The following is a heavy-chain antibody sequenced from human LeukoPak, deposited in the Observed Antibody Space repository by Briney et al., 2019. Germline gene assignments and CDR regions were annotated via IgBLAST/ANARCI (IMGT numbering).Heavy chain of an antibody. CDR1: GGSISSYY. CDR2: IYYIGST. CDR3: ARDSPYSYYNYYMDV. J-gene: IGHJ6*03. V-gene: IGHV4-59*01. Sequence: PSETLSLTCTVSGGSISSYYWSWIRQPPGKGLEWIGYIYYIGSTNYNPSLKSRVTISIHTSKNQFSLELSSVTAADTAVYYCARDSPYSYYNYYMDVWGRGTTVTVSS.